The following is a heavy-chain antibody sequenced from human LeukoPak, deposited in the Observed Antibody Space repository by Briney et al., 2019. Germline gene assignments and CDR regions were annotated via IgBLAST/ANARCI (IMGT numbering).Heavy chain of an antibody. CDR3: ARDGDINNWYGPFDY. J-gene: IGHJ4*02. CDR1: GFTFNTYT. V-gene: IGHV3-21*01. D-gene: IGHD1-1*01. Sequence: GGSLRLSCSASGFTFNTYTMNWVRQAPGKGLEWVSSINSDSTYIYYADSVKGRFTVSRDNAKNSPYLQMSSLRAEDTAVYYCARDGDINNWYGPFDYWGQGTLVTVSS. CDR2: INSDSTYI.